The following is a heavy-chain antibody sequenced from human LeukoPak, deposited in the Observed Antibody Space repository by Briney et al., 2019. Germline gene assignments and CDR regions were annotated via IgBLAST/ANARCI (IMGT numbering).Heavy chain of an antibody. CDR2: INSDGSAT. J-gene: IGHJ4*02. Sequence: GGSLRLSCAASGFSISTYWMYWVRQAPGKGLMWVSRINSDGSATSYADSVEGRFIISRDNAKNTLFLEMNSLRAEDTAVYYCAREGFFDCWGRGTLVTVSS. V-gene: IGHV3-74*01. CDR3: AREGFFDC. CDR1: GFSISTYW.